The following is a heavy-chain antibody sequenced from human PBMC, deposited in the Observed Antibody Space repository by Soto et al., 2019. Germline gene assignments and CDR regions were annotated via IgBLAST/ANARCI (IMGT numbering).Heavy chain of an antibody. CDR3: TREDCSITGCRPDAFDL. V-gene: IGHV3-9*01. CDR1: GFTFDDHT. Sequence: ELQLVESGGGLVQPGGSLRLSCVASGFTFDDHTMHWVRQAPGKGLEWVSGISGSSGNRAYGGSVKGRFTISRENAKNSLYLPMNSLRAEDTALYYCTREDCSITGCRPDAFDLWGQGTMVTFSS. J-gene: IGHJ3*01. D-gene: IGHD2-2*01. CDR2: ISGSSGNR.